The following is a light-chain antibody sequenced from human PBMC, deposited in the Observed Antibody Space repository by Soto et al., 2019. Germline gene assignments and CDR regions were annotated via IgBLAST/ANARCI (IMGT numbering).Light chain of an antibody. Sequence: GDRVTITCRASQSISSWLAWYQQKPGKATKLLIYDASSLESGVPSRFSGSGSGTEFTLTISSLQPDDFATYYCQQYNSYNTFGQGTKVEIK. CDR2: DAS. CDR1: QSISSW. V-gene: IGKV1-5*01. J-gene: IGKJ1*01. CDR3: QQYNSYNT.